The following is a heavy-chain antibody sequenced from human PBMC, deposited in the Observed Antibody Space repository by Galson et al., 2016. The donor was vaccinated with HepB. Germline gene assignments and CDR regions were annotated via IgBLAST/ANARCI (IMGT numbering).Heavy chain of an antibody. CDR2: IDWDDDK. D-gene: IGHD3-10*01. J-gene: IGHJ4*02. Sequence: PALVKPTQTLTLTCTFSGFSLNTTGMCVSWIRQPPGKALEWLARIDWDDDKYYSTSLQTRLTISKDTSKNQVVLTMTNMDPVDTATYYCARIDYFGSGYYLDYWGQGTLVTVSS. CDR1: GFSLNTTGMC. CDR3: ARIDYFGSGYYLDY. V-gene: IGHV2-70*11.